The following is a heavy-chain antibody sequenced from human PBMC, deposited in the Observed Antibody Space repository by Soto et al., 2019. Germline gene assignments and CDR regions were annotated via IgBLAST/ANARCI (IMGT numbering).Heavy chain of an antibody. CDR3: ARQEGHNWNGYYCGMDV. J-gene: IGHJ6*02. V-gene: IGHV1-18*01. D-gene: IGHD1-20*01. CDR2: ISAYNGNT. CDR1: GYTFTSYG. Sequence: QVQLVQSGAEVKKPGASVKVSCKASGYTFTSYGISWVRQAPGQGLEWMGWISAYNGNTNYAQKLQGRVTMTTDTSTSTAYMELRSLRSDDTAVYYCARQEGHNWNGYYCGMDVWGQGTTVTVSS.